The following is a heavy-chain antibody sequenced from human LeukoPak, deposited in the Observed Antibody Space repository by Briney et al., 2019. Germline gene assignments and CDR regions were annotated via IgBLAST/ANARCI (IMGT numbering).Heavy chain of an antibody. J-gene: IGHJ6*03. CDR1: GFTFGSFG. CDR3: AKDGSWGDYQFYFYMDV. V-gene: IGHV3-23*01. D-gene: IGHD3-16*01. CDR2: ISGSGYYK. Sequence: GGSLRLSCEASGFTFGSFGMSWVRQAPGKGLEWVSGISGSGYYKYYADSVKGRFAISRDNSKNTLYIEVNSLRAEDTALYFCAKDGSWGDYQFYFYMDVWGKGTTVTVSS.